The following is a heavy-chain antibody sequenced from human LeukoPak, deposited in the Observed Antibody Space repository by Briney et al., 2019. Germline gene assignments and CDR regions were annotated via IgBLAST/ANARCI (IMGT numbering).Heavy chain of an antibody. CDR1: GFIFSSFA. Sequence: PGGSLRLSCAASGFIFSSFAMSWVRQAPGKGLEWVSGIGGGGGTTYYADSVKGRFTISRDISKSTLYLQMSSLRAEDTAIYYCAKDPRPYSSTWYFGNWGQGTLVSVSS. J-gene: IGHJ4*02. CDR2: IGGGGGTT. V-gene: IGHV3-23*01. CDR3: AKDPRPYSSTWYFGN. D-gene: IGHD6-13*01.